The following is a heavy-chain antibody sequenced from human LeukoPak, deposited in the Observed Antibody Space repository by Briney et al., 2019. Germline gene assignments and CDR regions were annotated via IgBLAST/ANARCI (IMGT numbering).Heavy chain of an antibody. CDR3: ARHPKTTVTRTPYNWFDP. Sequence: PSETLSLTCTVSGGSISSGGYYWSWIRQHPGKGLEWIGYIYYSGSTYYNPSLKSRVTTSVDTSKNQFSLKLSSVTAADTAVYYWARHPKTTVTRTPYNWFDPWGQGTLVTVSS. J-gene: IGHJ5*02. D-gene: IGHD4-17*01. V-gene: IGHV4-31*03. CDR2: IYYSGST. CDR1: GGSISSGGYY.